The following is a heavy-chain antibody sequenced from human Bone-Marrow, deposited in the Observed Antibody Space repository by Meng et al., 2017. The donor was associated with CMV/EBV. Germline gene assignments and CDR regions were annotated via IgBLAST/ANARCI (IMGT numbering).Heavy chain of an antibody. V-gene: IGHV3-23*01. Sequence: GGSLRLSCVSSGSTFSTYAMSWVRQAPGKGLEWVAAVSGGDGTTYYADSVKGRFTISRDNAKNTLFLQMNSLRAEDTAVYYCARVYMSTSYSSSSDAFDIWGQGTMVTVSS. CDR2: VSGGDGTT. J-gene: IGHJ3*02. CDR1: GSTFSTYA. CDR3: ARVYMSTSYSSSSDAFDI. D-gene: IGHD6-6*01.